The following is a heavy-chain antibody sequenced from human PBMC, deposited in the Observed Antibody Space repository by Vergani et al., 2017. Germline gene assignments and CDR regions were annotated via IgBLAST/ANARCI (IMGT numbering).Heavy chain of an antibody. CDR3: ARGVAGYCSSTSCYKDWFDP. CDR2: IYHSGST. Sequence: QLQLQESGSGLVKPSQTLSLTCAVSGGSISSGGYSWSWIRQPPGKGLEWIGYIYHSGSTYYNPSLKSRVTISVDRSKNQFSLKLSSVTAVDTAVYYCARGVAGYCSSTSCYKDWFDPWGQGTLVTVSS. D-gene: IGHD2-2*02. CDR1: GGSISSGGYS. V-gene: IGHV4-30-2*01. J-gene: IGHJ5*02.